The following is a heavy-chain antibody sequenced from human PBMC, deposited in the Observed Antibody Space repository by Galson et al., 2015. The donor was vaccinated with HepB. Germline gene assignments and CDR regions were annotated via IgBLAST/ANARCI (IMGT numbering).Heavy chain of an antibody. CDR1: GYTFTGYY. CDR2: INPNSGGT. CDR3: ASGYSGYGPYFDY. J-gene: IGHJ4*02. Sequence: SVKVSCKASGYTFTGYYMHWVRQAPGQGLEWMEWINPNSGGTNYAQKFQGRVTMTRDTSISTAYMELSRLRSDDTAVYYCASGYSGYGPYFDYWGQGTLVTVSS. V-gene: IGHV1-2*02. D-gene: IGHD5-12*01.